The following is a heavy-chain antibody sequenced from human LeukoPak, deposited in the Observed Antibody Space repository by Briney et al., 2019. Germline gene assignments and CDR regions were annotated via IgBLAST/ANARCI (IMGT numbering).Heavy chain of an antibody. V-gene: IGHV4-30-4*08. D-gene: IGHD3-22*01. J-gene: IGHJ4*02. Sequence: PSETLSLTCTVSGGSISSGDYYWSWIRQPPGKGLEWIGYIYYSGSTYYNPSLKSRVTISVDTSKNQFSLKLSSVTAADTAVYYCARSSFAHDSSGYPRNFDYWGQGTLVTVSS. CDR3: ARSSFAHDSSGYPRNFDY. CDR1: GGSISSGDYY. CDR2: IYYSGST.